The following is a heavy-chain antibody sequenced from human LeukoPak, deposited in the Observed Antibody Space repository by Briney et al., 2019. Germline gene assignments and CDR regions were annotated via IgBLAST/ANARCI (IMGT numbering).Heavy chain of an antibody. CDR2: ISDSGGKT. J-gene: IGHJ4*02. CDR3: AKTPDLAGTFDY. V-gene: IGHV3-23*01. CDR1: GFTFNNYA. Sequence: PGGSLRLSCTAAGFTFNNYAMSWVRQAPGKGLEWVSHISDSGGKTYYADSVKGRFTISRDNSKNTLYLQMNSLRAEDTAVYYCAKTPDLAGTFDYWGQGTLVTVSS. D-gene: IGHD3/OR15-3a*01.